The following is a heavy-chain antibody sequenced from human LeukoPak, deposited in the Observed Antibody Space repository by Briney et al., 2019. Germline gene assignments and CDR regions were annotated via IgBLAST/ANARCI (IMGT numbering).Heavy chain of an antibody. J-gene: IGHJ4*02. V-gene: IGHV3-74*01. D-gene: IGHD4-17*01. CDR2: INQNGITT. Sequence: PGGSLRLSCAASGFIFRNYWMHWVRPAPGKGLVWVARINQNGITTTYTDSVKGRFTISRDNAKNTLYLQMNSLRAEDTAVYYCARDFAGDRDYWGQGTLVTVSS. CDR3: ARDFAGDRDY. CDR1: GFIFRNYW.